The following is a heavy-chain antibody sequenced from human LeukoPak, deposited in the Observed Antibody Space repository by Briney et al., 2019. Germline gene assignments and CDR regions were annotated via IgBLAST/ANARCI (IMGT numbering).Heavy chain of an antibody. D-gene: IGHD6-13*01. CDR1: GYTFTGYY. J-gene: IGHJ6*02. Sequence: ASVKVSCKASGYTFTGYYMHWVRQAPGQGLEWMGWINPNSGGTNYAQKFQGRVTMTRDTSISTAYMELSRLRSDDTAVYYCATLLAAGHYYYYGMDVWGQGTTVTVSS. V-gene: IGHV1-2*02. CDR3: ATLLAAGHYYYYGMDV. CDR2: INPNSGGT.